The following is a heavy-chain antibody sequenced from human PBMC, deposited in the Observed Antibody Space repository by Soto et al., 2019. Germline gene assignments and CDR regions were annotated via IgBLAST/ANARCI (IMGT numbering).Heavy chain of an antibody. CDR1: GYTFITYF. CDR3: ELYRVVVPAAILFDY. J-gene: IGHJ4*02. V-gene: IGHV1-46*01. Sequence: GASVKVSCKASGYTFITYFMHWVRQAPGQGLEWMGVINPSRGTTTYAQKFQDRVTMTRDTSASTVYMELSSLRSEDTAVYYCELYRVVVPAAILFDYWGQGTLVTVSS. CDR2: INPSRGTT. D-gene: IGHD2-2*02.